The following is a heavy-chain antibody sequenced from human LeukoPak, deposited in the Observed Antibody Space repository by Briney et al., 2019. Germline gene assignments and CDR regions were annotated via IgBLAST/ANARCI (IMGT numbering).Heavy chain of an antibody. V-gene: IGHV4-39*01. J-gene: IGHJ6*02. CDR3: ARRAYCSSTSCYYYYYYGMDV. Sequence: SVTLSLTCTVSGGSISSSSYYWGWIRQPPGKGLEWIGSIYYSGSTYYNPSLKSRVTISVDTSKNQFSLKLSSVTAADTAVYYCARRAYCSSTSCYYYYYYGMDVWGQGTTVTVSS. CDR2: IYYSGST. CDR1: GGSISSSSYY. D-gene: IGHD2-2*01.